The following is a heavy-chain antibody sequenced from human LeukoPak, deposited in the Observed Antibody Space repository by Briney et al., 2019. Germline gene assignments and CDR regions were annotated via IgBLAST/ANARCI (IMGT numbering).Heavy chain of an antibody. D-gene: IGHD6-19*01. CDR2: IYYSGST. J-gene: IGHJ6*02. CDR1: GGSINSYY. V-gene: IGHV4-59*01. Sequence: SETLSLTCAVSGGSINSYYWSWIRQPPGRGLDWIGYIYYSGSTDYNPSLKSRVTISVDMSKNEFSLKLSSVTAADTAVYYCAREWAVAGTSSYYYAMGVWGRGTTVTVSS. CDR3: AREWAVAGTSSYYYAMGV.